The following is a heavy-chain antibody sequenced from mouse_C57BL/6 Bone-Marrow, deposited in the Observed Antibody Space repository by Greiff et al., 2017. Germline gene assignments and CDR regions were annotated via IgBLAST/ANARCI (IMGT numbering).Heavy chain of an antibody. J-gene: IGHJ2*01. CDR1: GFTFKNTY. D-gene: IGHD2-1*01. Sequence: EVKLVESVAELVRPGASVKLSCTASGFTFKNTYMHWVKQRPEQGLEWIGRIDPANGNTKYAPKFQGKATITADTYSNTAYLQLSSLTAEETAIYYCASYGNYDYWGQGTTLTVSS. CDR3: ASYGNYDY. CDR2: IDPANGNT. V-gene: IGHV14-3*01.